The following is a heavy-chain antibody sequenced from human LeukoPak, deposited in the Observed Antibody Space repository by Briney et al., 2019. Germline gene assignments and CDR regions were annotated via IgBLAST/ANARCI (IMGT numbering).Heavy chain of an antibody. Sequence: SETLSLTCAVYGGSFSGYYWSWIRQPPGKGLEWIGEINHSGSTYYNPSLKSRVTISVDTSKNQFSLKLSSVTAADTAVYYCAREKTSPITMVRGVISWFDPWGQGTLVTVSS. D-gene: IGHD3-10*01. CDR2: INHSGST. V-gene: IGHV4-34*01. CDR3: AREKTSPITMVRGVISWFDP. J-gene: IGHJ5*02. CDR1: GGSFSGYY.